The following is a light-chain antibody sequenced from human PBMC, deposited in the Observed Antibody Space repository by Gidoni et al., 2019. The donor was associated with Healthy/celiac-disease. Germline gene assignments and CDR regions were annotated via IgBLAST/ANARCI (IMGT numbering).Light chain of an antibody. CDR3: MQALQTPLT. CDR1: QSLMHSNVYNY. Sequence: DIVMTQSPLSLPVTPGEPASISCRSSQSLMHSNVYNYLDWYLQKPGQSPQLLIYLGSNRASGVPDRFSGSGSGTDFTLKSSRVEAEDVGVYYCMQALQTPLTFGGGTKVEIK. V-gene: IGKV2-28*01. J-gene: IGKJ4*01. CDR2: LGS.